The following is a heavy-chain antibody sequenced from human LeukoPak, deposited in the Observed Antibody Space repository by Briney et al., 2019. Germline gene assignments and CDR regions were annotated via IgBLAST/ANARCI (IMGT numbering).Heavy chain of an antibody. D-gene: IGHD3-22*01. J-gene: IGHJ4*02. CDR1: GYTFTSYG. V-gene: IGHV1-2*06. Sequence: ASVKVSCKASGYTFTSYGISWVRQAPGQGLEWMGRINPNSGGTKYAQKFQGRVTMTGDTSISTAYMDLNRLRSDDTAVYYCARTLLDDRSGYLDYWGRGTLVTVSS. CDR3: ARTLLDDRSGYLDY. CDR2: INPNSGGT.